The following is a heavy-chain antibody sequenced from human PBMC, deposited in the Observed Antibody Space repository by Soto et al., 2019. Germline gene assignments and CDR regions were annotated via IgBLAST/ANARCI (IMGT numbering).Heavy chain of an antibody. J-gene: IGHJ3*02. CDR2: INHSGST. CDR3: ARAGNDYIWGSYRSVAFDI. Sequence: SSETLSLTCAVYGGSFSGYYWSWIRQPPGKGLEWIGEINHSGSTNYNPSLKSRVTISVDTSKNQFSLKLSSVTAADTAVYYCARAGNDYIWGSYRSVAFDIWGQGTMVTVSS. CDR1: GGSFSGYY. D-gene: IGHD3-16*02. V-gene: IGHV4-34*01.